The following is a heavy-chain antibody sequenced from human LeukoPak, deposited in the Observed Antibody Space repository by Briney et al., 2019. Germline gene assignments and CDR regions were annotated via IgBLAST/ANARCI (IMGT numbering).Heavy chain of an antibody. CDR2: IYHSGNT. CDR1: GYSISSGHY. V-gene: IGHV4-38-2*02. Sequence: PSETLSLTCTVSGYSISSGHYWGWIRQPPGKGLEWIGSIYHSGNTYFNPSLKSRVTISLDTPKNQFSLKLSSVTAADTAVYYCARNAGANSFAYWGQGTLVTVSS. D-gene: IGHD1-26*01. CDR3: ARNAGANSFAY. J-gene: IGHJ4*02.